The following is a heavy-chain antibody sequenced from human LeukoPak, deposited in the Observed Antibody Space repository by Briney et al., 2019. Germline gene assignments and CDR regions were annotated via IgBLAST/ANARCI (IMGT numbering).Heavy chain of an antibody. D-gene: IGHD6-19*01. J-gene: IGHJ6*03. Sequence: SETLSLTRTVSGGSISSSSYYWGWIRQPPGKGLERIGSIDYSGSTYYNPSLKRRVPISVDTSKNQFSLKLSSVAAADTAVYYCARQADIAVAGSVGYYMDVWGKGTTVTVSS. CDR2: IDYSGST. CDR1: GGSISSSSYY. V-gene: IGHV4-39*01. CDR3: ARQADIAVAGSVGYYMDV.